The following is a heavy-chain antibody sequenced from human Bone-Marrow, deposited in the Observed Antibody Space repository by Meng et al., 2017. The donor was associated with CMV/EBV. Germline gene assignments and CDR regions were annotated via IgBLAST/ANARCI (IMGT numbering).Heavy chain of an antibody. CDR2: ISANTNST. J-gene: IGHJ4*02. V-gene: IGHV1-2*02. CDR1: AFTFSDYY. Sequence: QVQQGGSGLVHATPCGSVTLACTTSAFTFSDYYRLRVPQGHGQGREGKRSISANTNSTNSAQRFDTRVSNTCNTSICMALMELSTLVSAVSALYYCVRRSGWSLFDYWGQGTLVTVSS. D-gene: IGHD6-19*01. CDR3: VRRSGWSLFDY.